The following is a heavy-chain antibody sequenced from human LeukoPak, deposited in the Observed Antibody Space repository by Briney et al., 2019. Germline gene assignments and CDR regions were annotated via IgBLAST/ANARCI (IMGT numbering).Heavy chain of an antibody. D-gene: IGHD6-13*01. J-gene: IGHJ4*02. V-gene: IGHV3-21*03. CDR1: GFTFCSYS. Sequence: GGSLRLSCAASGFTFCSYSMKWVRQAPGKGLEWVSSISSSSGYIYYADSVKGRFTISRDSATNSLYMQMHSVRAADTDLYYCARGPTGSSWYFWVDYWGQGTLVTVSS. CDR3: ARGPTGSSWYFWVDY. CDR2: ISSSSGYI.